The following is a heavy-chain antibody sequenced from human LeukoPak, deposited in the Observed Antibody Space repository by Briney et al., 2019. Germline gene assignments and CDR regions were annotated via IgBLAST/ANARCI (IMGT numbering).Heavy chain of an antibody. J-gene: IGHJ5*02. CDR2: IYYSGST. CDR1: GGSNSSSSYY. CDR3: ARSLDSSSWYNWFDP. V-gene: IGHV4-39*01. D-gene: IGHD6-13*01. Sequence: NSSETLSLTCTVSGGSNSSSSYYWGWIRQPPGKGLEWIGSIYYSGSTYYNPSLKSRVTISVDTSKNQFSLKLSSVTAADTAVYYCARSLDSSSWYNWFDPWGQGTLVTVSS.